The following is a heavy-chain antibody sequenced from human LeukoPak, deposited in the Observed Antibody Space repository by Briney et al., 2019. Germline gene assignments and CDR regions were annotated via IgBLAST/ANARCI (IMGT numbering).Heavy chain of an antibody. V-gene: IGHV3-23*01. J-gene: IGHJ4*02. D-gene: IGHD3-22*01. Sequence: PGGSLRLSCEASGFTFSSYAMSWVRHAPEKGLDWVSAISGSGGSTYYADSVKDRFSISRDNCENTLYLQMTSVIAEDTAVYYCAKDRSPSPITMIVVVTLDYWGQGTLVTVSS. CDR1: GFTFSSYA. CDR2: ISGSGGST. CDR3: AKDRSPSPITMIVVVTLDY.